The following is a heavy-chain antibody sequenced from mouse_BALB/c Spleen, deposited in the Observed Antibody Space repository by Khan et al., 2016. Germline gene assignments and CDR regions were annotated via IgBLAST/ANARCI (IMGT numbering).Heavy chain of an antibody. Sequence: QVQLKQSGAELARPGASVKLSCKASGYTFTSYWMQWVKQRPGQGLEWIGAIYPGDGDTRYTQKFKGKATLTADKSSSTAYMQLSSVASEDSAVYYCARPMSTTGGWYFDGWGAGTTVTVSS. J-gene: IGHJ1*01. D-gene: IGHD2-4*01. CDR2: IYPGDGDT. V-gene: IGHV1-87*01. CDR1: GYTFTSYW. CDR3: ARPMSTTGGWYFDG.